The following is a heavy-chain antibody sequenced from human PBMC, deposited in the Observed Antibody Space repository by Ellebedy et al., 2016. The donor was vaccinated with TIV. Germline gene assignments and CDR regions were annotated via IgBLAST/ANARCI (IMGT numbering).Heavy chain of an antibody. V-gene: IGHV3-48*03. Sequence: PGGSLRLSCAASGFTFSGYEMNWVRQAPGKGLEWVSHISRRGTTINYADSVKGRFTISRDNAKNSLYLQMHSLRAEDTAVYYCAGRGYRVDYYGMDVWGRGTTVTVSS. J-gene: IGHJ6*02. CDR1: GFTFSGYE. CDR2: ISRRGTTI. CDR3: AGRGYRVDYYGMDV. D-gene: IGHD2-15*01.